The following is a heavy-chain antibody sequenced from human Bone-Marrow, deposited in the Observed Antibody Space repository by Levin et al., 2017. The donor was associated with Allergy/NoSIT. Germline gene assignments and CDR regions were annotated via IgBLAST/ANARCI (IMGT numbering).Heavy chain of an antibody. D-gene: IGHD6-19*01. J-gene: IGHJ4*02. Sequence: GGSLRLSCAASGFTFRTYAMSWVRQAPGKGLEWLSGISGSGAGTFYADSVKGRFNISKDNSKNMVYLQLNSLTVEDTSVSYCAQVGRGWFRTNLDSWGQGTLVTVSS. CDR2: ISGSGAGT. CDR1: GFTFRTYA. V-gene: IGHV3-23*01. CDR3: AQVGRGWFRTNLDS.